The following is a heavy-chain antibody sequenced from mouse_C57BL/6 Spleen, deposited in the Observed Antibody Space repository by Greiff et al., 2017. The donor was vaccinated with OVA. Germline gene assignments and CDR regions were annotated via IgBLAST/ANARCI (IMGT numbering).Heavy chain of an antibody. Sequence: EVQLQQSGPVLARPGASVKMSCKTSGYTFTSYWMHWVKQRPGQGLEWIGAIYPGNSDTSYNQKFKGKAKLTAVTSASTAYMELSSLTNEDSAVYYCTRSDYSNYGFAYWGQGTLVTVSA. D-gene: IGHD2-5*01. V-gene: IGHV1-5*01. CDR1: GYTFTSYW. CDR2: IYPGNSDT. CDR3: TRSDYSNYGFAY. J-gene: IGHJ3*01.